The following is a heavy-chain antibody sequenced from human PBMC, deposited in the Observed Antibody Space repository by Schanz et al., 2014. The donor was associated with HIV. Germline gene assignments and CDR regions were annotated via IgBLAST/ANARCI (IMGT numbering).Heavy chain of an antibody. CDR1: GFTFSSYS. V-gene: IGHV3-48*01. CDR2: ISSDTGTI. Sequence: EVQLVESGGGLEQPGGSLRLSCAASGFTFSSYSMNWVRQAPGKGLEWVSYISSDTGTISYADSVKGRFTISRDNSKNTLYLQMNSLRAEDTAVYYCALSRPSGYGGSWYFDLWGRGTLVAVSS. J-gene: IGHJ2*01. CDR3: ALSRPSGYGGSWYFDL. D-gene: IGHD2-15*01.